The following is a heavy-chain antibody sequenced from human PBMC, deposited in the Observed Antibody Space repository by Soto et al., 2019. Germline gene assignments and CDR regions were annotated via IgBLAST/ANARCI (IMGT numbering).Heavy chain of an antibody. D-gene: IGHD1-26*01. Sequence: RASVKVSCKASGYTFTSYGISWVRQAPGQGLEWMGWISAYNGNTNYAQKLQGRVTMTTDTSTSTAYMELRSLRSDDTAVYYCARDRSYSGPGNQRGFDYWGQGTLVTVSS. CDR3: ARDRSYSGPGNQRGFDY. V-gene: IGHV1-18*04. J-gene: IGHJ4*02. CDR2: ISAYNGNT. CDR1: GYTFTSYG.